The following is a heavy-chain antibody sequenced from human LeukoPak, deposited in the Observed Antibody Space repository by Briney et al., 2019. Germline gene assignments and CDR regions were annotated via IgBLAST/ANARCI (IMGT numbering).Heavy chain of an antibody. CDR3: ARHSGLRDCGLNY. V-gene: IGHV4-59*08. J-gene: IGHJ4*02. D-gene: IGHD2-21*02. Sequence: KPSETLSLTCAVYGGSFSGYYWSWIRQPPGKGLEWIGYIYYSGSTNYNPSLKSRVTISVDTSKNQFSLKLSSVTAADTAVYYCARHSGLRDCGLNYWGQGTLVTVSS. CDR1: GGSFSGYY. CDR2: IYYSGST.